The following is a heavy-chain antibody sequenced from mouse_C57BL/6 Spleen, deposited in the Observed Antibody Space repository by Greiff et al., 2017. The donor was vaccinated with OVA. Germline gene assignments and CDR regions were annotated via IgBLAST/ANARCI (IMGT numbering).Heavy chain of an antibody. J-gene: IGHJ1*03. CDR2: IWSGGST. CDR1: GFSLTSYG. D-gene: IGHD1-1*01. V-gene: IGHV2-2*01. Sequence: QVQLQQSGPGLVQPSQSLSITCTVSGFSLTSYGVHWVRQSPGKGLEWLGVIWSGGSTDYNAAFISRLSISKDNSKSQVFFKMNSLQADDTAIYYCARDYYGSRTWYFDVWGTGTTVTVSS. CDR3: ARDYYGSRTWYFDV.